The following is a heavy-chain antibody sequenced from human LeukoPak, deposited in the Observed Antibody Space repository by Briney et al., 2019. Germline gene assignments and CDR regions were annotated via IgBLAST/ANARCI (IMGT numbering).Heavy chain of an antibody. CDR1: GGSISSSTYY. CDR2: ISYTGIT. V-gene: IGHV4-39*07. Sequence: SETLSLTCTVSGGSISSSTYYWGWIRQPPGKGLAWIGSISYTGITYYNPSLKSRVTISVDTSKNQFSLKLSSVTAADTAVYFCARVKAVVTPWVFDYWGQGSLVTVSS. D-gene: IGHD4-23*01. CDR3: ARVKAVVTPWVFDY. J-gene: IGHJ4*02.